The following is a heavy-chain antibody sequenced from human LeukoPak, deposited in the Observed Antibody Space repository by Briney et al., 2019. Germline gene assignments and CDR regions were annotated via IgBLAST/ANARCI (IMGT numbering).Heavy chain of an antibody. D-gene: IGHD3-10*01. CDR1: GFTFGSYA. CDR2: INGSGGST. CDR3: VLLSLTPG. V-gene: IGHV3-23*01. Sequence: GGSLRLSCAASGFTFGSYAMSWVRQAPGKGLEWVSDINGSGGSTYYTDSVKGRFTISRDNSKNTLYLQMNSLRAEDTAVYYCVLLSLTPGWGQGTLVTVSS. J-gene: IGHJ4*02.